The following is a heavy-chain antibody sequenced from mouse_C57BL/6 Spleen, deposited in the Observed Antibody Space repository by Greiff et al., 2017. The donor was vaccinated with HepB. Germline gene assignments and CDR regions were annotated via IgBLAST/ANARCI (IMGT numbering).Heavy chain of an antibody. D-gene: IGHD3-1*01. CDR1: GYTFTSYW. CDR2: IDPSDSYT. V-gene: IGHV1-59*01. CDR3: ARRALHAMDY. Sequence: VQLQQPGAELVRPGTSVKLSCKASGYTFTSYWMHWVKQRPGQGLEWIGVIDPSDSYTNYNQKFKGKATLTVDTSSSTAYMQLSSRTSEDSAVYYCARRALHAMDYWGQGTSVTVSS. J-gene: IGHJ4*01.